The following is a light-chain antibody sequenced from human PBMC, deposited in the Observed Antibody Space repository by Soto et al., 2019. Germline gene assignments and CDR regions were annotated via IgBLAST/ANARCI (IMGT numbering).Light chain of an antibody. V-gene: IGLV2-14*01. CDR1: SSDVGGYNC. CDR3: SSYTSSSHFV. Sequence: QSALTQPASVSGSPGQSITISCTGTSSDVGGYNCVSWHQQHPGKAPKLMIYEVSDRPSGVSNRFSGSKSGNTASLTISGLQAEDEADYFCSSYTSSSHFVFGTGTRSPS. J-gene: IGLJ1*01. CDR2: EVS.